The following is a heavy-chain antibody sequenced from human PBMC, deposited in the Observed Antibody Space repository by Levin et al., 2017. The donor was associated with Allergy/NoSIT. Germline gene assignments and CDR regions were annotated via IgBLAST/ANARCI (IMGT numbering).Heavy chain of an antibody. CDR1: GGTFSSYA. CDR2: IIPIFGTA. V-gene: IGHV1-69*06. D-gene: IGHD3-22*01. J-gene: IGHJ6*02. CDR3: ARKGTYYYDNGGYYGMDV. Sequence: ASVKVSCKASGGTFSSYAISWVRQAPGQGLEWMGGIIPIFGTANYAQKFQGRVTITADKSTSTAYMELSSLRSEDTAVYYCARKGTYYYDNGGYYGMDVWGQGTTVTVSS.